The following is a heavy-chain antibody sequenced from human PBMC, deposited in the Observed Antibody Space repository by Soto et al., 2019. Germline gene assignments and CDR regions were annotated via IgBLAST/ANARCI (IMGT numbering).Heavy chain of an antibody. D-gene: IGHD2-8*01. CDR1: GFTFSDYY. J-gene: IGHJ4*02. CDR3: ASGTNGAFFVY. CDR2: ISSRSSTI. Sequence: QVQLVESGGGLVKPGGSLRLSCAASGFTFSDYYMSWIRQAPGKGLEWVSYISSRSSTIFYADSVKGRFTISRDNVKNSLYLQMNRLRPEDTAVYYGASGTNGAFFVYWGQGILVTVSS. V-gene: IGHV3-11*01.